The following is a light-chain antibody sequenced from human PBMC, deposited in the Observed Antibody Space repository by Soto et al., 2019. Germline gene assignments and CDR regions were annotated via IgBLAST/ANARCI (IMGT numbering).Light chain of an antibody. V-gene: IGLV8-61*01. CDR3: ALYMGGGIWV. CDR1: SGSVSTSYY. CDR2: STN. Sequence: QTVVTQEPSFSVSPGRTVTLTCGLNSGSVSTSYYPSWYQQTPGQAPRTLIYSTNTRSSGGPDRFSGSILGNKAALTITGAQADDESDYYCALYMGGGIWVFGGGTQLTVL. J-gene: IGLJ3*02.